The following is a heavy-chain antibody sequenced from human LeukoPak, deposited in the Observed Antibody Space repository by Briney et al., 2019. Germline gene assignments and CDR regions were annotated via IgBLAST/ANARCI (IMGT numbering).Heavy chain of an antibody. J-gene: IGHJ4*02. CDR2: ISGDGSST. D-gene: IGHD6-13*01. Sequence: GGSLRLSCAASGFTFSTYWMHWVRQAPGKGLVWVSRISGDGSSTTYVDSVMGRFTISRDNAKNTLYLQLNSVRAEDTAVYYCARGNIAAAGIHYWGQGTLVIVSS. V-gene: IGHV3-74*01. CDR3: ARGNIAAAGIHY. CDR1: GFTFSTYW.